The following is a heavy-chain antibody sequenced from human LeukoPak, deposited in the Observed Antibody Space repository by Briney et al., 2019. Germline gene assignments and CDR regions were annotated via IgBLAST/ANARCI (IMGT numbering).Heavy chain of an antibody. CDR3: GTRAY. Sequence: GGSLRLSCATSGFTFSSNWMSWVRHVPGRGLDWVANIKPDGSAGYYAASVKGRFTVSRDNAKNSLYLQMNSLRVEDTAVYYCGTRAYWGQGTLVTVSS. CDR2: IKPDGSAG. V-gene: IGHV3-7*01. CDR1: GFTFSSNW. J-gene: IGHJ4*02.